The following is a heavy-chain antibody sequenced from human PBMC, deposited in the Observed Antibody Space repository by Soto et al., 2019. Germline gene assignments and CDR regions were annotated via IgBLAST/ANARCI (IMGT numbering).Heavy chain of an antibody. Sequence: PSETLALTLGVSCVSFRGYYWRWIRQPPGKGLEGVGEINYSGRSNVNPSQKSRVYLSIDTSKDQFSLRLSSVTAADTAVYYCARDSGGLRLGESSLYGEKDSFDVWDQGTLVTVSS. D-gene: IGHD3-16*02. CDR2: INYSGRS. CDR1: CVSFRGYY. CDR3: ARDSGGLRLGESSLYGEKDSFDV. V-gene: IGHV4-34*01. J-gene: IGHJ3*01.